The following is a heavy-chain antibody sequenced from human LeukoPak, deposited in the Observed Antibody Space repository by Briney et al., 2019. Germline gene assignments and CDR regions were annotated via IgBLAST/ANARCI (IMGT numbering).Heavy chain of an antibody. V-gene: IGHV4-59*08. CDR1: GGSFSGYY. Sequence: PSETLSLTCAVYGGSFSGYYWSWIRQPPGKGLEWIGYIYYSGSTNYNPSLKSRVTISVDTSKNQFSLKLSSVTAADTAVYYCARGTLDYYYGMDVWGQGTTVTVSS. J-gene: IGHJ6*02. CDR3: ARGTLDYYYGMDV. CDR2: IYYSGST.